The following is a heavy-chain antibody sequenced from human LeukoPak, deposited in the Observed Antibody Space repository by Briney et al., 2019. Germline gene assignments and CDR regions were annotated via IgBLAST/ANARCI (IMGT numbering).Heavy chain of an antibody. D-gene: IGHD3-10*01. Sequence: ASVKVSCKASGYTFTSYYMHWVRQAPGQGLEWMGIINPSGGSTSYAQKFQGRVTMTRDTSTSTVYMVLSSLRSEDTAVYYCARAGMVRGVIITLFDYWGQGTLVTVSS. CDR3: ARAGMVRGVIITLFDY. CDR2: INPSGGST. V-gene: IGHV1-46*01. CDR1: GYTFTSYY. J-gene: IGHJ4*02.